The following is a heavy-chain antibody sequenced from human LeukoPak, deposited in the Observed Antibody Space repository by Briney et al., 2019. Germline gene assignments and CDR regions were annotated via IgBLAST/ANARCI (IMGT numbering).Heavy chain of an antibody. J-gene: IGHJ4*02. D-gene: IGHD3-22*01. Sequence: GGSLRLSCAASGFTFSSYAMSWVRQAPGKGLEWVSAISGSGGSTYYADSVKGRFTISRDNAKNSLYLQMNSLRAEDTAVYYCASDREYYYDSSGYRDYWGQGTLVTVSS. V-gene: IGHV3-23*01. CDR1: GFTFSSYA. CDR2: ISGSGGST. CDR3: ASDREYYYDSSGYRDY.